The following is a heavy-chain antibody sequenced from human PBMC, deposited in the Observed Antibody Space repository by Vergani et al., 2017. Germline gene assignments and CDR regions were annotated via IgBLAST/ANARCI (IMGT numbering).Heavy chain of an antibody. CDR1: GGSISSSSYY. D-gene: IGHD3-22*01. CDR3: ASEIDSSGYARRAEYFQH. CDR2: IYYSGST. V-gene: IGHV4-39*07. Sequence: QLQLQESGPGLVKPSETLSLTCTVSGGSISSSSYYWGWIRQPPGKGLEWMGRIYYSGSTYYTPTLKRRVTISVDTSKNPFSLKLSSVTAADTAVYYSASEIDSSGYARRAEYFQHWGQGTLVTVSS. J-gene: IGHJ1*01.